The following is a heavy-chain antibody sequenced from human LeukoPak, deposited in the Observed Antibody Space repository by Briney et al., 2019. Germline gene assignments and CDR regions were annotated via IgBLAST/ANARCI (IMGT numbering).Heavy chain of an antibody. CDR1: GGSISSYY. CDR2: IYYSGST. J-gene: IGHJ4*02. CDR3: ARLGHYDSSGYYWDFDY. D-gene: IGHD3-22*01. Sequence: PSETLSLTCTVSGGSISSYYWSWIRQPPGKGLEWIGYIYYSGSTNYNPSLKSRVTISVDTSKNQFSLKLSSVTAADTAVYHCARLGHYDSSGYYWDFDYWGQGTLVTVSS. V-gene: IGHV4-59*01.